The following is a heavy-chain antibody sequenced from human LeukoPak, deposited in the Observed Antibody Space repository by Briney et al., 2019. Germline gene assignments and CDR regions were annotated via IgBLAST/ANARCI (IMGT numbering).Heavy chain of an antibody. Sequence: GGALRLSCAASGFTFSNYAMTWVREAPGEGLEWVSAISGSGDRTFYANSVKGRFTISRDNSKNTVYLQMNSLRAEDTAVYYCARGPYGNYHYYYMDVWGNGTTVTVSS. D-gene: IGHD3-10*01. J-gene: IGHJ6*03. CDR3: ARGPYGNYHYYYMDV. V-gene: IGHV3-23*01. CDR1: GFTFSNYA. CDR2: ISGSGDRT.